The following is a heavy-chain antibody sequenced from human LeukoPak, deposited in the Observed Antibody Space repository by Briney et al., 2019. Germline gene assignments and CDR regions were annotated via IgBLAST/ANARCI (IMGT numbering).Heavy chain of an antibody. CDR1: GASIRSGRNY. Sequence: SETLSLTCNVSGASIRSGRNYWGRIRQSPGKGLDGIGSIYYSGSSSYNPSLQSRVSISVDTSKNHISLKVFSLTAADTPLYYCARHVSGSAMMHYFDYWGQGNLVTVSS. V-gene: IGHV4-39*01. D-gene: IGHD5-18*01. CDR3: ARHVSGSAMMHYFDY. J-gene: IGHJ4*02. CDR2: IYYSGSS.